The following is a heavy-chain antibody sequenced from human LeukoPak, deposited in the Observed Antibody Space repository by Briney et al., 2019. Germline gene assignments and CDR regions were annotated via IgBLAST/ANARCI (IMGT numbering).Heavy chain of an antibody. CDR3: ARGGEGSYYDY. CDR2: MNRNSGNT. V-gene: IGHV1-8*01. CDR1: GYTLHQFY. J-gene: IGHJ4*02. Sequence: SDPVPYQHCGYTLHQFYTIRLGQAPPPPIEWMGWMNRNSGNTGYAQKFQGRVTMTRNTSISTAYMELSSLRSEDTAVYYCARGGEGSYYDYWGQGTLVTVSS. D-gene: IGHD3-10*01.